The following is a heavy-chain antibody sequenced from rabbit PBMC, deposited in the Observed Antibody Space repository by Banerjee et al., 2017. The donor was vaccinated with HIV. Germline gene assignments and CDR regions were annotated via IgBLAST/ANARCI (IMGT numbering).Heavy chain of an antibody. V-gene: IGHV1S45*01. D-gene: IGHD8-1*01. Sequence: QQQLEKSGGGLVKPGGTLTLTCKASGIDFSSYYYMCWVRQAPGKGLELIACIYTGSSGNTKYASWAKGRFTISKTSSTTVTLQMTSLTAADTATYFCARGYTGSLYYDLWGQGTLVTVS. CDR2: IYTGSSGNT. CDR1: GIDFSSYYY. J-gene: IGHJ4*01. CDR3: ARGYTGSLYYDL.